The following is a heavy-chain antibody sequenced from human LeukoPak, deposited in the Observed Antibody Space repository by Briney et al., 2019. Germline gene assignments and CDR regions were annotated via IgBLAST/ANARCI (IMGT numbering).Heavy chain of an antibody. D-gene: IGHD3-22*01. CDR2: TGNKAHSYTT. CDR1: GSTFSDHY. CDR3: TRRYNYDSSGYYYVRDAFDI. Sequence: PGGSLRLSCAASGSTFSDHYMDWVRQAPGKGLEWVGRTGNKAHSYTTEYVASVKGRFTISRDDSRNSLYLQMNSLKTEDTAVYYCTRRYNYDSSGYYYVRDAFDIWGQGTMVTVSS. J-gene: IGHJ3*02. V-gene: IGHV3-72*01.